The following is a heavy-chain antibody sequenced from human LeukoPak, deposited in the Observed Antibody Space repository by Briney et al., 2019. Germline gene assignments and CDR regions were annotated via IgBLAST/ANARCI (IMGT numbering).Heavy chain of an antibody. J-gene: IGHJ4*02. D-gene: IGHD4-4*01. CDR1: GFMFSDYW. V-gene: IGHV3-7*01. CDR2: INPAGSQQ. Sequence: GGPLRLSCTASGFMFSDYWMSWVRQAPGKGPEWVANINPAGSQQYSVDSLKGRSTVSRDNAKKSFYLQMNYLRAEDTAVYYCVKWGPYCSTHYCPALESWGQGTLVTVSS. CDR3: VKWGPYCSTHYCPALES.